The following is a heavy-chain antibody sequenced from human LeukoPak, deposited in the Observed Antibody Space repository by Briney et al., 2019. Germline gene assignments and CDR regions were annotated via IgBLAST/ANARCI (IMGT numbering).Heavy chain of an antibody. J-gene: IGHJ3*02. CDR3: AKDHEYYDILTGYSPDAFDI. D-gene: IGHD3-9*01. Sequence: PGGSLRLSCTASGFKFDDYGMTWVRQAPGKGLEWVSAISGSGGSTYYADSVKGRFTISRDNSKNTLYLQMNSLRAEDTAVYYCAKDHEYYDILTGYSPDAFDIWGQGTMVTVSS. V-gene: IGHV3-23*01. CDR2: ISGSGGST. CDR1: GFKFDDYG.